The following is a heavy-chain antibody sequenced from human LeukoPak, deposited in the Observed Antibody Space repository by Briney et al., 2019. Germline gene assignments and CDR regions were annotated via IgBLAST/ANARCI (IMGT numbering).Heavy chain of an antibody. CDR3: ARHEGLSGWNGWYDH. J-gene: IGHJ4*02. Sequence: SETLSLTCTVSGGSIGNYCWSWIRQPPGKGLEWIGYIYYTGGTNYNPSLKSRLTLSVDTSRNQFSLSLNSVTAADTAVYYCARHEGLSGWNGWYDHWGQGILVTVSS. D-gene: IGHD6-19*01. CDR2: IYYTGGT. V-gene: IGHV4-59*08. CDR1: GGSIGNYC.